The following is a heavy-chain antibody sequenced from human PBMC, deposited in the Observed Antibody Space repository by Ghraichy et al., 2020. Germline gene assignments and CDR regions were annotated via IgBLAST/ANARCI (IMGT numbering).Heavy chain of an antibody. Sequence: GGSLRLSCAASGFTFSSYAMHWVRQAPGKGLEWVAGISYDGSNKYYADSVKGRFTISRNNSKYMLYLQMNSLRAEDTAVYYCAGYSSSWDYYYYYGMDVWGQGTTVTVSS. J-gene: IGHJ6*02. CDR3: AGYSSSWDYYYYYGMDV. V-gene: IGHV3-30-3*01. D-gene: IGHD6-13*01. CDR1: GFTFSSYA. CDR2: ISYDGSNK.